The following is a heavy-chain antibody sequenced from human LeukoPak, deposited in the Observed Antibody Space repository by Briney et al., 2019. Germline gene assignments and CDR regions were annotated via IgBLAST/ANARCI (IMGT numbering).Heavy chain of an antibody. CDR2: IWYDGSNK. D-gene: IGHD6-13*01. V-gene: IGHV3-33*01. Sequence: GRSLRLSCATSGFVFNSCAMHWVRQAPGKGLEWVAVIWYDGSNKYYADSVKGRFTISRDNSKNTLYLQMNSLSAEDTAVYYCARGSSSPSAFDIWGQGTMVTVSS. CDR3: ARGSSSPSAFDI. CDR1: GFVFNSCA. J-gene: IGHJ3*02.